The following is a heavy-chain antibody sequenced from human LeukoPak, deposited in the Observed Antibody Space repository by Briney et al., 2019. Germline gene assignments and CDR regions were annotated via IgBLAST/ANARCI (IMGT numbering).Heavy chain of an antibody. J-gene: IGHJ4*02. CDR2: ISAYNGNT. D-gene: IGHD3-10*01. CDR1: GYTFTSYG. Sequence: ASVKVSCKASGYTFTSYGISWVRQAPGQGLEWMGWISAYNGNTNYAQKLQGRVTMTTDTSTSTAYMELRSLRSDDTAVYYCARVVTTVRGVQAQFDYWGQGALVTVSS. V-gene: IGHV1-18*01. CDR3: ARVVTTVRGVQAQFDY.